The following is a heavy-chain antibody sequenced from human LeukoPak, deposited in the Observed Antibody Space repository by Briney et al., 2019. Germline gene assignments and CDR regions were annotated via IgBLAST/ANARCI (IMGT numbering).Heavy chain of an antibody. CDR1: GGSISSYY. CDR3: ARGPYSSSWHSPLDY. Sequence: PSETLSLTCTVSGGSISSYYWSWIRQPPGKGPEWIGYIYYSGSTNYNPSLKSRVTIPVDTSENQFSLKLTSVTAADTAVYYCARGPYSSSWHSPLDYWGQGALVTVSS. J-gene: IGHJ4*02. D-gene: IGHD6-13*01. V-gene: IGHV4-59*01. CDR2: IYYSGST.